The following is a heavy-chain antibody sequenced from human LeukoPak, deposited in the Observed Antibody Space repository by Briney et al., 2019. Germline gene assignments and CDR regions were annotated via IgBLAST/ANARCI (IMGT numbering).Heavy chain of an antibody. CDR2: IYRSGTT. V-gene: IGHV3-66*01. J-gene: IGHJ4*02. D-gene: IGHD3-22*01. CDR3: AGRRDYYDSSGYYY. Sequence: GGSLRLSCAASGFTFSNYWMSWVRQAPGRGLEWVSVIYRSGTTYYADSVKGRFTISRDSSKNTLYLQMNSLRAEDTAMYYCAGRRDYYDSSGYYYWGQGTLVTVSS. CDR1: GFTFSNYW.